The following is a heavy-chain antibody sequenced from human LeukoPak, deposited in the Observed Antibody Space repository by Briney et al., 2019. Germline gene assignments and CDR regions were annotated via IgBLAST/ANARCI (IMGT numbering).Heavy chain of an antibody. CDR1: GGSVSSGSYY. Sequence: SETLSLTCTVSGGSVSSGSYYWSWIRQPPGKGLEWIGYIYYSGSTYYNPSLKSRVTISVDTSKNQFSLKLSSVTAADTAVYYCARVGLWVGDYDYWGQGTLVTVSS. CDR2: IYYSGST. J-gene: IGHJ4*02. D-gene: IGHD4-17*01. CDR3: ARVGLWVGDYDY. V-gene: IGHV4-30-4*08.